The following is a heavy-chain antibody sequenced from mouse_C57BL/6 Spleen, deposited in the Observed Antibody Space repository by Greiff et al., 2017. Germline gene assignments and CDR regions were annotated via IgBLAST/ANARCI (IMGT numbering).Heavy chain of an antibody. CDR3: ARTNWYNAMDY. D-gene: IGHD4-1*01. J-gene: IGHJ4*01. Sequence: VKLQQSDADLVQPGASVKISCMVSGSTFTDHTIHWMKQRPEQGLEWIGYIYLRDGSTKSNEKFKGKATLTADKSSSTAYMQLNSLTSEDTAVYFCARTNWYNAMDYWGQGTTVTVSS. CDR2: IYLRDGST. V-gene: IGHV1-78*01. CDR1: GSTFTDHT.